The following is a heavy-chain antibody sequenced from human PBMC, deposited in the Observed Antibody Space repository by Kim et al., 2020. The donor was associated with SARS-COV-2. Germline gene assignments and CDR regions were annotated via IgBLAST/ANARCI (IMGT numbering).Heavy chain of an antibody. CDR3: ARDGDGDY. V-gene: IGHV3-74*01. CDR2: RSP. D-gene: IGHD2-21*01. Sequence: RSPRYADSVKGRLTISRDNAKNTLYLQMNSLRAEDTAVYYCARDGDGDYWGQGTLVTVSS. J-gene: IGHJ4*02.